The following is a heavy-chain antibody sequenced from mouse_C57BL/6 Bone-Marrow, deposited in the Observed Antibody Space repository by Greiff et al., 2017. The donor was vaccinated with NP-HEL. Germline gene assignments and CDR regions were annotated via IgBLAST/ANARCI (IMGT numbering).Heavy chain of an antibody. CDR1: GYSITSGYY. Sequence: DVQLQESGPGLVKPSQSLSLTCSVTGYSITSGYYWNWIRQFPGNKLEWMGYISYDGSNYYHPSLKNRISITRDTSKNQFFLKLNSVTTEDTATYYCARDGYVDYWGQGTPRTVSS. V-gene: IGHV3-6*01. CDR2: ISYDGSN. CDR3: ARDGYVDY. J-gene: IGHJ2*01.